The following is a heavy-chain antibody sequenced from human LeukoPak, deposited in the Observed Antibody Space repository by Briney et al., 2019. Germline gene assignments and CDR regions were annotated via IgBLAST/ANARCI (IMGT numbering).Heavy chain of an antibody. Sequence: PGGSLRLSCAASGFTFSSYWMSWVRQAPGKGVEWVAKIKQDGSEKYYVDSVKGRFTISRDNEKNSLYLQMNSLRAADTAAYYCARALPGYSSGWYDYWGQGTLVTVSS. D-gene: IGHD6-19*01. CDR2: IKQDGSEK. CDR3: ARALPGYSSGWYDY. CDR1: GFTFSSYW. V-gene: IGHV3-7*01. J-gene: IGHJ4*02.